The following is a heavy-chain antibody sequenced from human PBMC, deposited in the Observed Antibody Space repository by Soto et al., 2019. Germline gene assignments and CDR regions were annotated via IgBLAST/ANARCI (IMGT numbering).Heavy chain of an antibody. V-gene: IGHV3-74*01. CDR1: GFTFSSYW. Sequence: EVQLVESGGGSVQPGGSLRLSCAASGFTFSSYWMHWVRQAPGKGLVWVSRIKSDGSGTYYADSVKGRLTISRDNAQNTLYLQMNRLRAEETAVYYCARGDGDYYDGNGYLGRHWGQGTLVTVSS. CDR3: ARGDGDYYDGNGYLGRH. CDR2: IKSDGSGT. D-gene: IGHD3-22*01. J-gene: IGHJ4*02.